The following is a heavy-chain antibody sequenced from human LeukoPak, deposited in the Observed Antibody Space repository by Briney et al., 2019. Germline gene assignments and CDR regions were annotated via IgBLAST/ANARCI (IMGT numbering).Heavy chain of an antibody. J-gene: IGHJ4*02. D-gene: IGHD3-10*01. CDR2: TSSIGGST. CDR1: GFTFCSFA. V-gene: IGHV3-64*01. CDR3: VRECMVRGVYDY. Sequence: VGSLRLSCAASGFTFCSFAMYWVRPAPGEGLEYVSPTSSIGGSTYYAHSVKGRFTTSRDNSKNTLNLQMGSLRAEYMAVYYCVRECMVRGVYDYWGQGTLVTVSS.